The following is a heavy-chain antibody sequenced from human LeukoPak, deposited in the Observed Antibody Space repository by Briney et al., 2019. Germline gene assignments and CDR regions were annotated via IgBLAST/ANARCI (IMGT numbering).Heavy chain of an antibody. Sequence: GASVRLSCKASGYTFTSYGISWVRQAPGQGLEWMGWISAYNGNTNYAQKLRGRVTMTTDTSTSTAYMELRSLRSDDTAVYYCARAGSGIYYYMDVWGKGTTVTVSS. J-gene: IGHJ6*03. D-gene: IGHD3-10*01. CDR3: ARAGSGIYYYMDV. CDR1: GYTFTSYG. V-gene: IGHV1-18*01. CDR2: ISAYNGNT.